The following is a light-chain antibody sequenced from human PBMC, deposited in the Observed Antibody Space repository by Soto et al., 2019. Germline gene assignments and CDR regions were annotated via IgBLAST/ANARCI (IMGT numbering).Light chain of an antibody. CDR1: ETVSSGS. Sequence: ELVLTQSPGTLSLSPGGRANLSCRASETVSSGSLAWYQQKPGQAPRLVIYGASSRATGIPDRFSGSGSGTDFTLYISRLEPEDFAVYYCQQYGSSPFTFGGGTKVDIK. J-gene: IGKJ4*01. CDR2: GAS. V-gene: IGKV3-20*01. CDR3: QQYGSSPFT.